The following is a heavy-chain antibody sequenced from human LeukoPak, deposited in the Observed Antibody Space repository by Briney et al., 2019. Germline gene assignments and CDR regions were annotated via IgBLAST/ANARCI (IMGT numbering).Heavy chain of an antibody. CDR2: IYHSGST. Sequence: SETLSLTCTVSGGSISSGGYYWSWIRQPPGKGLEWIGYIYHSGSTYYNPSLKSRVTISVDRSKNQFSLKLSSVTAADTAVYYCARSVDSIAAVEYYFDYWGQGTLVTVSS. CDR1: GGSISSGGYY. V-gene: IGHV4-30-2*01. J-gene: IGHJ4*02. D-gene: IGHD6-13*01. CDR3: ARSVDSIAAVEYYFDY.